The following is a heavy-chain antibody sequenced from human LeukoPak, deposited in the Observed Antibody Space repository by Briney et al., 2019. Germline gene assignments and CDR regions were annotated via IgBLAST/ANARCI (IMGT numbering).Heavy chain of an antibody. D-gene: IGHD3-9*01. Sequence: GGSLRLSCAASGFSFSSHLINWVRQAPGKGLEWVSHISSNGNTEYYLDSVRLRFTMSRDNAKNLLFLQLDSLRAEDTAVYYCARDTLNGPFVTSLDYWGQGALVTVSS. CDR2: ISSNGNTE. J-gene: IGHJ4*02. V-gene: IGHV3-48*03. CDR3: ARDTLNGPFVTSLDY. CDR1: GFSFSSHL.